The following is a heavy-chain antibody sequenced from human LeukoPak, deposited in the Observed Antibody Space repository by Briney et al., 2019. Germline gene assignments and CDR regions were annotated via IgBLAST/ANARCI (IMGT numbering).Heavy chain of an antibody. V-gene: IGHV3-11*01. CDR2: ISNSGSLK. CDR3: ARNEGSI. Sequence: GGSLRLSCAASGFTFSDHYMSWFRQAPGKGLEWVSYISNSGSLKYYADSVKGRFTISRDNAKNSLYLQMDSLRAEETAVYYCARNEGSIWGQGTFVTVSS. D-gene: IGHD1-26*01. CDR1: GFTFSDHY. J-gene: IGHJ4*02.